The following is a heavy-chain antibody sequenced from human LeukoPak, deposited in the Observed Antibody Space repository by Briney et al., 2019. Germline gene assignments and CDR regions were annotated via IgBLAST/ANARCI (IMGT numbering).Heavy chain of an antibody. CDR1: GYSFTSFD. D-gene: IGHD3-9*01. V-gene: IGHV1-8*01. Sequence: ASVKVSCKASGYSFTSFDINWVRQATGQGLEWMGWMNPNSGNTGLARKFQGRDTMTRNTSISTAYLELSSLRSEDTAVYFCARVSKATGNDLEYWGQGTLVTVSS. CDR3: ARVSKATGNDLEY. J-gene: IGHJ4*02. CDR2: MNPNSGNT.